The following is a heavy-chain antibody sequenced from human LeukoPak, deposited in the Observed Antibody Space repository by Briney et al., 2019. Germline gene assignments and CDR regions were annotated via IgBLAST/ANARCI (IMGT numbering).Heavy chain of an antibody. J-gene: IGHJ4*02. CDR1: GFRFSDYW. V-gene: IGHV3-74*03. D-gene: IGHD1-26*01. Sequence: PGGSLRLSGAASGFRFSDYWMHWVRQAPGKGLVWVSRVNKDGIDTTYADSVKGRFTISRDNSKNTLYLQMNSLRAEDTAVYYCARDGRSYYSLGYFDYWGQGTLVTVSS. CDR3: ARDGRSYYSLGYFDY. CDR2: VNKDGIDT.